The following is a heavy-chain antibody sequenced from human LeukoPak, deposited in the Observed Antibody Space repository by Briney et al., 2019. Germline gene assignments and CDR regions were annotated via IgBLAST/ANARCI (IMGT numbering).Heavy chain of an antibody. CDR2: ISSSSSTI. D-gene: IGHD2-2*01. CDR3: VSFYETY. Sequence: GGSLRLSCAASGFTVSSYSMNWVRQAPGKGLEWVSYISSSSSTIYYADSVKGRFTISRDNAKNTVYLQMNNLRAEDTAVYYCVSFYETYWGRGTLVTVSS. CDR1: GFTVSSYS. V-gene: IGHV3-48*04. J-gene: IGHJ4*02.